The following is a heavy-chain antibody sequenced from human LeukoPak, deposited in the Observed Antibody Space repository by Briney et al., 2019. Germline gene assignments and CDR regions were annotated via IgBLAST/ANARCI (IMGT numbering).Heavy chain of an antibody. J-gene: IGHJ3*02. CDR3: ARQVAAAGFDAFDI. Sequence: SQTLSLTCTVSGGSISSGGYYWSWIRQPPGKGLEWIGYIYHSGSTYYNPSLKSRVTISVDRSKNQFSLKLSSVTAADTAVYYCARQVAAAGFDAFDIWGQGTMVTVSS. V-gene: IGHV4-30-2*01. D-gene: IGHD6-13*01. CDR1: GGSISSGGYY. CDR2: IYHSGST.